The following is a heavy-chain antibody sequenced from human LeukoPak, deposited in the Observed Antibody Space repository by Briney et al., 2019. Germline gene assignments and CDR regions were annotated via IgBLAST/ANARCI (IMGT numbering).Heavy chain of an antibody. CDR1: GGSFSGYY. CDR3: ARHDYGDPNWFDP. V-gene: IGHV4-34*01. CDR2: INHSGST. D-gene: IGHD4-17*01. Sequence: SETLSLTCAVYGGSFSGYYWSWIRQPPGKGLEWIGEINHSGSTNYNPSLKSRVTISVDTSKNQFPLKLSSVTAADTAVYYCARHDYGDPNWFDPWGQGTLVTVSS. J-gene: IGHJ5*02.